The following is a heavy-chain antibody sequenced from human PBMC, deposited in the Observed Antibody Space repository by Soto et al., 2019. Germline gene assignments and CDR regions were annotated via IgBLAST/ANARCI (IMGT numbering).Heavy chain of an antibody. D-gene: IGHD3-9*01. Sequence: GGSLRLSCLASGFTVTTNYMYWVRQAAGQGLEWLAVIYSGGDIHYADSVKGRFFISRDTSENTVYLRLSDLRAEDTAVYFCVSRIPGWVFDYWGQGTPVTVSS. J-gene: IGHJ4*01. CDR1: GFTVTTNY. V-gene: IGHV3-53*01. CDR2: IYSGGDI. CDR3: VSRIPGWVFDY.